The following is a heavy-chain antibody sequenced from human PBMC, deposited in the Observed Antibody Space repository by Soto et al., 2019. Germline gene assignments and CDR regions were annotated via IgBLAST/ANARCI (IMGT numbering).Heavy chain of an antibody. D-gene: IGHD6-13*01. J-gene: IGHJ5*02. CDR1: GYTFINFD. CDR3: ARMASAGTLNWFDP. V-gene: IGHV1-8*02. CDR2: MNPGSGKT. Sequence: QVQLVQSGAEVKEPGASVRVSCKASGYTFINFDISWVRQAAGQGLEWLGWMNPGSGKTGYASKFQGRVAMTRDASTGTSHLELSSLTADDTAVYDCARMASAGTLNWFDPWGQGTLVTVSS.